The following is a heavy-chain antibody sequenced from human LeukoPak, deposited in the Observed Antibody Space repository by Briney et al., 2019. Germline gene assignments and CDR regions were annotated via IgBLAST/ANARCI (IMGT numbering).Heavy chain of an antibody. CDR1: GFSFSNFG. CDR3: AKGTKQELLIRYYFDY. Sequence: GGSLRLSCGATGFSFSNFGMHWVRQAPGKGLEWVAYIRYDGSAQYYVDSVKGRFTISRDNSKRTLYLQMNSLRAEDTAVYYCAKGTKQELLIRYYFDYWGQGTLVTVSS. CDR2: IRYDGSAQ. V-gene: IGHV3-30*02. J-gene: IGHJ4*02. D-gene: IGHD3-10*01.